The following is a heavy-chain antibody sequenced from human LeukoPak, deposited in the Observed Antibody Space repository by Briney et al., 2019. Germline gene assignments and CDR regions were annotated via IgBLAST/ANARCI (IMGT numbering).Heavy chain of an antibody. CDR1: GFTFSTYW. V-gene: IGHV3-7*01. D-gene: IGHD4-23*01. CDR2: LKQDGSVK. Sequence: PGGALRLSCVASGFTFSTYWMSWVRQAPGKGLEWVANLKQDGSVKHYVDSVKGRFTISRDNAKNSLYLQMTNLSAEDTAVYYCATSADSPGNSWGQGTLITVSS. CDR3: ATSADSPGNS. J-gene: IGHJ4*02.